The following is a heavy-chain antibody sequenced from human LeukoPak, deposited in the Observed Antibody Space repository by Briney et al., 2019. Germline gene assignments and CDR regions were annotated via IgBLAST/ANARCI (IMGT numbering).Heavy chain of an antibody. CDR3: ARGRCSGGSCYYDY. Sequence: IINPSGGSTSYAQKFQGRVTMTRDTSTSTVYMELSSLRSEDTAVYYCARGRCSGGSCYYDYWGQGTLVTVSS. CDR2: INPSGGST. D-gene: IGHD2-15*01. V-gene: IGHV1-46*01. J-gene: IGHJ4*02.